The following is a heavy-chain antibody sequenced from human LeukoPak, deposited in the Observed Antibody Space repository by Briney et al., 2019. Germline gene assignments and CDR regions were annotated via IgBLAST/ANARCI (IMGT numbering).Heavy chain of an antibody. J-gene: IGHJ4*02. CDR2: ISAYNGNT. V-gene: IGHV1-18*01. Sequence: ASVKVSCKASGYTFTSYGISWVRQAPGQGLEWMGWISAYNGNTNYAQKFQGRVTMTRDTSTSTVYMELSSLRSEDTAVYYCAREGNYYDSSGYAPDYWGQGTLVTVSS. CDR1: GYTFTSYG. D-gene: IGHD3-22*01. CDR3: AREGNYYDSSGYAPDY.